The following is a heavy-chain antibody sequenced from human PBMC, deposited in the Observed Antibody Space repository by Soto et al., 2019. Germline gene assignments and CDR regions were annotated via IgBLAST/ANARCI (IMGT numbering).Heavy chain of an antibody. V-gene: IGHV1-69*01. J-gene: IGHJ4*02. CDR3: ARVPHLDMIAFGGVIVDY. Sequence: QVQLVQSGAEVKKPGSSVKVSCKASGGTFSSYAISWVRQAPGQGLEWMGGIIPIFGTANYAQKFQGRVTITADDVTSTAYRELSSLRSDDTAVYYCARVPHLDMIAFGGVIVDYWGQGTLVIVSS. CDR2: IIPIFGTA. D-gene: IGHD3-16*02. CDR1: GGTFSSYA.